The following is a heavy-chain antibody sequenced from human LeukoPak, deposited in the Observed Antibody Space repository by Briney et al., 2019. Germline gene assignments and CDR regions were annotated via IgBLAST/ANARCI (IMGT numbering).Heavy chain of an antibody. V-gene: IGHV3-23*01. J-gene: IGHJ4*02. CDR2: ISGSGGST. CDR1: GFTFSSYA. CDR3: AKLRGPIVVVVTTDY. Sequence: GGSLRLSCVASGFTFSSYAMSWVRQAPGKGLEWVSAISGSGGSTYYADSVKGRFTISRDNSKNTLYLQMNSLRAEDTAVYYCAKLRGPIVVVVTTDYWGQGTLVTVSS. D-gene: IGHD3-22*01.